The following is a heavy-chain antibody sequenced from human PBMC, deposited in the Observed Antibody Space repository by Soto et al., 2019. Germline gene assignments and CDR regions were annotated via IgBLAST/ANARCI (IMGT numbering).Heavy chain of an antibody. J-gene: IGHJ6*02. CDR3: ASVGKTYENGWDV. CDR1: GGSVSSGSYD. D-gene: IGHD3-22*01. Sequence: SETLSLTCTVSGGSVSSGSYDWSWIRQPPGKGLEWIGYIYYSGSTNYNPSLKSRVTISVDTSKNQFSLKLSSVTAADTAVYSAASVGKTYENGWDVCGHGTRV. V-gene: IGHV4-61*01. CDR2: IYYSGST.